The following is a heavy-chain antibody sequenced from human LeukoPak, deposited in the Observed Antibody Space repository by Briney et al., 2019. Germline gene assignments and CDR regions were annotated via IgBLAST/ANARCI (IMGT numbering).Heavy chain of an antibody. D-gene: IGHD2-2*01. CDR2: INHSGST. Sequence: PSETLSLTCAVYGGSFSGYYWSWIRQPPGKGLEWIGEINHSGSTNYNPSLKSRVTISVDTSKNQFSLKLSSVTAADTAVYYCAAQSQYQLLLDYWGQGTLVTVSS. CDR3: AAQSQYQLLLDY. V-gene: IGHV4-34*01. CDR1: GGSFSGYY. J-gene: IGHJ4*02.